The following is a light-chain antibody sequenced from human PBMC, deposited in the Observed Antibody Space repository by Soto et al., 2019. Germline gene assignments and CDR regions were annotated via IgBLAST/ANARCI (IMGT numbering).Light chain of an antibody. CDR1: QTLTSNY. CDR2: GAA. Sequence: EIVLTQSPATLSLSPGERATLFCRASQTLTSNYLAWYQQKPGQAPRLLIHGAASRATGIPDRFSGSGSGTTFTLTISRLETEDFAVYYCQQYSDSVLTFGGGTKVEIK. V-gene: IGKV3-20*01. CDR3: QQYSDSVLT. J-gene: IGKJ4*01.